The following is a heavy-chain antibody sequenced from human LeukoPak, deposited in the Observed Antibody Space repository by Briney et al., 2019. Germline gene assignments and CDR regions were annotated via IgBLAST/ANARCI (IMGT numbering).Heavy chain of an antibody. D-gene: IGHD3-16*01. V-gene: IGHV3-23*01. CDR2: ISDSGVTA. CDR1: GFTFSNYA. Sequence: GGSLRLSCVVSGFTFSNYAMGWVRQAPGQGLDWVSAISDSGVTAYYADSVKGRFTISRDNSKSTLYLQMNSLRAEDTAVYYCANLNAPYWGNLDYWGQGTLVTVSS. CDR3: ANLNAPYWGNLDY. J-gene: IGHJ4*02.